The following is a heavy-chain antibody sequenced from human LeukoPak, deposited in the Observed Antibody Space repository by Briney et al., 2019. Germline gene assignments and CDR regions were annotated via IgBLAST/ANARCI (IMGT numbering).Heavy chain of an antibody. Sequence: SETLSLTCTVSRGSVSRTAYYWGWIRQPPGKGLEWIGSIYYSGNAWYNPSLKSRVTISVDTSRNQFSLKLSSVTAADTAVYYCARRGGRYCSSTSCYDAWDGFDIWGQGTMVTVSS. D-gene: IGHD2-2*01. CDR3: ARRGGRYCSSTSCYDAWDGFDI. CDR1: RGSVSRTAYY. V-gene: IGHV4-39*01. J-gene: IGHJ3*02. CDR2: IYYSGNA.